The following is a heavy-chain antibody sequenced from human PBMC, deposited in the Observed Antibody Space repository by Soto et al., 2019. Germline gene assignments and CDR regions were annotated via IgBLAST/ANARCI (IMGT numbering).Heavy chain of an antibody. CDR2: ISYDGSNK. J-gene: IGHJ6*02. D-gene: IGHD3-3*01. CDR3: ARALRYDFWSGPDYYYYGMDV. Sequence: GGSLRLSCAASGFTFSGYAMHWVRQAPGKGLEWVAVISYDGSNKYYADSVKGRFTISRDNSKNTLYLQMNSLRAEDTAVYYCARALRYDFWSGPDYYYYGMDVWGQGTTVTVSS. V-gene: IGHV3-30-3*01. CDR1: GFTFSGYA.